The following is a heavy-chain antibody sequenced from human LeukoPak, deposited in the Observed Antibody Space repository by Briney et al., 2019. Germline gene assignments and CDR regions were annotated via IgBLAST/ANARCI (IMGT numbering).Heavy chain of an antibody. V-gene: IGHV1-2*02. D-gene: IGHD1-26*01. CDR1: GYTFTGYY. CDR2: INPNSGGT. Sequence: ASVKVSCKASGYTFTGYYMHWVRQAPGQGLEWMGWINPNSGGTNYARKFQGRVTMTRDTSISTAYMELSRLRSDDTAAYYCARVHGSVVGAIIDYWGQGTLVTVSS. CDR3: ARVHGSVVGAIIDY. J-gene: IGHJ4*02.